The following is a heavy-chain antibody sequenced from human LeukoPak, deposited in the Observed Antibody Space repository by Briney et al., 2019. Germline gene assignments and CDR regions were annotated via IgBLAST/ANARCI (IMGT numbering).Heavy chain of an antibody. CDR3: AKGTMVRGALVDY. Sequence: GGSLRLSCAASGFTFDDYAMHWVRQAPGKGLEWVSGISWNSGSIGYADSVKGRFTISRDNAKNSLYLQMNSLRAEDTALYYCAKGTMVRGALVDYWGQGTLVTVSS. CDR1: GFTFDDYA. D-gene: IGHD3-10*01. CDR2: ISWNSGSI. J-gene: IGHJ4*02. V-gene: IGHV3-9*01.